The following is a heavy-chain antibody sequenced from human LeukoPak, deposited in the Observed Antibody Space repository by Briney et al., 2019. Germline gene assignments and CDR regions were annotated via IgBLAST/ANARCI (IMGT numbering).Heavy chain of an antibody. CDR1: GYTLTELS. Sequence: GASVKVSCKVSGYTLTELSIHWVRQAPGKGLEWMGGFDPEDGETIYAQKFQGRVTMTEDTSTDTAYMELSSLRSEDTAVYYCATERHSSSIDAFDIWGQGTMVTVSS. J-gene: IGHJ3*02. CDR2: FDPEDGET. V-gene: IGHV1-24*01. D-gene: IGHD6-6*01. CDR3: ATERHSSSIDAFDI.